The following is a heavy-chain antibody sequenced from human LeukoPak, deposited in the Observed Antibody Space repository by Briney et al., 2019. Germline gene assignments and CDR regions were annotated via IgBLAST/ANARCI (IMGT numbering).Heavy chain of an antibody. D-gene: IGHD3-22*01. CDR3: ARDHPGRYDSSGYYVH. CDR2: ISAYNGNT. CDR1: GYTFTSYG. V-gene: IGHV1-18*01. Sequence: GASVKVSCKASGYTFTSYGISWVRQAPGQGLEWMGWISAYNGNTNYAQKLQGRVTMTTDTSTSTAYMELRSLRSDDTAVYYCARDHPGRYDSSGYYVHWGQGTLVTVSS. J-gene: IGHJ4*02.